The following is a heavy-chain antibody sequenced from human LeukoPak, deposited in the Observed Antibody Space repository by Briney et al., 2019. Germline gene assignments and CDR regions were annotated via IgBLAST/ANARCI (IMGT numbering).Heavy chain of an antibody. J-gene: IGHJ4*02. Sequence: CTXXGGSISSYYXSWIRQPPGKGLXWIGYIYFRGSTNYNPSLKSRVTISVDTSKNQFSLKLSSVTAADTAVYYCAREAYCGGDCYSYYFDYWGQGTLVTVSS. V-gene: IGHV4-59*01. CDR3: AREAYCGGDCYSYYFDY. CDR1: GGSISSYY. CDR2: IYFRGST. D-gene: IGHD2-21*02.